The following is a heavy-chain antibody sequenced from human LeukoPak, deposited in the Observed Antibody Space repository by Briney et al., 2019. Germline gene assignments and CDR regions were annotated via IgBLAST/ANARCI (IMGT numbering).Heavy chain of an antibody. CDR2: MNPNSGNT. Sequence: ASVKVSCKASGYTFTSYDINWVRQATGQGLEWMGWMNPNSGNTGYAQKFQGRVTMTRNTSISTAYMELSSLRSEDTAVYYCARGSRQYDAFDIWGQETMVTVSS. D-gene: IGHD4-4*01. J-gene: IGHJ3*02. CDR1: GYTFTSYD. V-gene: IGHV1-8*01. CDR3: ARGSRQYDAFDI.